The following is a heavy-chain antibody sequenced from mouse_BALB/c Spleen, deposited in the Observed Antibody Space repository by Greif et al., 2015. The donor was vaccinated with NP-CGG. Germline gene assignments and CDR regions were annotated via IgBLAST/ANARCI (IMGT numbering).Heavy chain of an antibody. Sequence: VHLVESGAELAKPGASVKMSCKASGYTFTSYWMHWVKQRPGQGLEWIGYINPSTGYTEYNQKFKDKATLTADKSSSTAYMQLSSLTSEDSAVYYCARRDSSGSYAMDYWGQGTSVTVSS. V-gene: IGHV1-7*01. CDR3: ARRDSSGSYAMDY. CDR1: GYTFTSYW. J-gene: IGHJ4*01. D-gene: IGHD3-2*01. CDR2: INPSTGYT.